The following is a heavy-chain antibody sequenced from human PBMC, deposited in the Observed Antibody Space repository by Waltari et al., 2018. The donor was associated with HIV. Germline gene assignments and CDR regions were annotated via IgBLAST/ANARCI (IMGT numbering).Heavy chain of an antibody. D-gene: IGHD3-10*01. Sequence: QVQLVESGGGVVQPGRSLRLSCAASGFTFSSYAMHWVRQAPGKGLEWVAVISYDGSNKYYADSVKGRFTISRDNSKNTLYLQMNSLRAEDTAVYYCARTDITMVRGGFDYWGQGTLVTVSS. V-gene: IGHV3-30*01. CDR2: ISYDGSNK. J-gene: IGHJ4*02. CDR3: ARTDITMVRGGFDY. CDR1: GFTFSSYA.